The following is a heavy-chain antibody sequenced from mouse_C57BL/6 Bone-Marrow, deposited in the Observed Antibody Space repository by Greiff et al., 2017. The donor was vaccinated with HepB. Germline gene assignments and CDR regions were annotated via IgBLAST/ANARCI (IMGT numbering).Heavy chain of an antibody. J-gene: IGHJ2*01. CDR1: GFTFTDYY. V-gene: IGHV14-2*01. CDR2: IDPADGET. CDR3: TGYGSSSGYFDY. D-gene: IGHD1-1*01. Sequence: EVQLQQSGAELVKPGASVKLSCTASGFTFTDYYMHWVKQRTEQGLEWIGKIDPADGETKYDPKFQGKATITADTSSNTAYLQLSSLTSEATAVYYCTGYGSSSGYFDYWGQGTTLTVSS.